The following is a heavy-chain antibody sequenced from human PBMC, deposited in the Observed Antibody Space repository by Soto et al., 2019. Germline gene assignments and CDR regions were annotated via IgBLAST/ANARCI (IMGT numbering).Heavy chain of an antibody. V-gene: IGHV3-23*01. CDR3: AKGTGVSCYSALDI. Sequence: EVQLLESGGGLVQPGGSLRLSCAASGFTFSSYAMTWVRQAPGKWLEWVSVIGDSDGRTYYADSVKGRFTISRDTSQNTLYLQMNSLRVEDTAVYHCAKGTGVSCYSALDIWGQGTMVSVSS. J-gene: IGHJ3*02. CDR2: IGDSDGRT. CDR1: GFTFSSYA. D-gene: IGHD2-15*01.